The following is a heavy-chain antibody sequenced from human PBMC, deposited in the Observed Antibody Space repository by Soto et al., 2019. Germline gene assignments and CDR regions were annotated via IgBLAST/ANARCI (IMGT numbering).Heavy chain of an antibody. Sequence: ASVKVSCKASGYTFTGYYMHWVRQAPGQGLEWMGWINPNSGGTNYAQKFQGWVTMTRDTSISTAYMELSRLRSDDTAVYYCARAHSSGWARAGFDPWGQGTLVTVSS. CDR2: INPNSGGT. J-gene: IGHJ5*02. CDR1: GYTFTGYY. V-gene: IGHV1-2*04. D-gene: IGHD6-19*01. CDR3: ARAHSSGWARAGFDP.